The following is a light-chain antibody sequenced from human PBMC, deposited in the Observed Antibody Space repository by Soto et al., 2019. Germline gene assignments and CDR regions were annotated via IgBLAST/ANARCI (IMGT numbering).Light chain of an antibody. CDR3: HQRQSWPRT. V-gene: IGKV3-11*01. Sequence: EIGLTQSPATLSSFPCDRVTLSCRASQYINTRLAWYQHRPGQAPRLLIYQTSIRAAGIPARFSASGSGTDFTLTISDVQPEDFALYYCHQRQSWPRTFGQGTKVDIK. CDR2: QTS. J-gene: IGKJ1*01. CDR1: QYINTR.